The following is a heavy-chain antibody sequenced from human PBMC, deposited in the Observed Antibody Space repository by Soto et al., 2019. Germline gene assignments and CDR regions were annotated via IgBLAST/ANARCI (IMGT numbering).Heavy chain of an antibody. V-gene: IGHV3-11*01. J-gene: IGHJ4*02. Sequence: QVQLVESGGGLVTPGGSLRLSCAASGFTFSDYYISWFRQAPGKGLEWGSYISTSGRTIYYADTVKGRFTISRDNAKNSLYLEMNSLRAEDTAVYYCARPYSGYGNWCQGTLVTVSS. D-gene: IGHD5-12*01. CDR3: ARPYSGYGN. CDR2: ISTSGRTI. CDR1: GFTFSDYY.